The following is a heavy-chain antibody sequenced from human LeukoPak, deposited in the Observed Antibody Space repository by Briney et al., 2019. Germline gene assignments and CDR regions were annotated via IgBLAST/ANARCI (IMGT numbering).Heavy chain of an antibody. CDR2: IYGSGST. Sequence: SETLSLTCTVSGGSISSYYWSWIRQPPGKGPEWIGHIYGSGSTHYKSSLKSRVTMSLDTSNNEFSLRLTSVTAADTAVYYCTRSVDNTSWFDFWGQGTPVTVSS. CDR1: GGSISSYY. D-gene: IGHD6-13*01. J-gene: IGHJ4*02. CDR3: TRSVDNTSWFDF. V-gene: IGHV4-59*12.